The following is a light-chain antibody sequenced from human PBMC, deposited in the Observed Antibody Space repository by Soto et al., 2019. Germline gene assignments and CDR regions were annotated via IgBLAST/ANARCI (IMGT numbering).Light chain of an antibody. CDR2: EDN. CDR1: SSDVGSYNL. Sequence: QSALTQPASVSGSPGQSITISCTGTSSDVGSYNLVSWYQQHPGKAPKLMIYEDNKRPSRISNRFSGSKSGNTASLTISWLQAEDEADYYCCSYARSSPFWVFGGGTKLTVL. CDR3: CSYARSSPFWV. V-gene: IGLV2-23*02. J-gene: IGLJ3*02.